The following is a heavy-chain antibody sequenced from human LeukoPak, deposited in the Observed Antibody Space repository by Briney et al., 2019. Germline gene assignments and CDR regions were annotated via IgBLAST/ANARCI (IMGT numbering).Heavy chain of an antibody. J-gene: IGHJ6*04. CDR2: IIPIFGTA. V-gene: IGHV1-69*01. D-gene: IGHD3-10*01. CDR1: GGTFSSYA. CDR3: ARVSLRGWEVYYYGSGSYDYYYGMDV. Sequence: SVKVSCKASGGTFSSYAISWVRQAPGQGLEWMGGIIPIFGTANYAQKFQGRVTITADESTSTAYMEPSSLRSEDTAVYYCARVSLRGWEVYYYGSGSYDYYYGMDVWGKGTTVTVSS.